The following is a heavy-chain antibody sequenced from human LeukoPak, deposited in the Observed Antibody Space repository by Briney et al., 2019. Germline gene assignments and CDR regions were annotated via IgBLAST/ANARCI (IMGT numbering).Heavy chain of an antibody. V-gene: IGHV4-59*01. D-gene: IGHD3-22*01. CDR2: IYYSGST. J-gene: IGHJ4*02. CDR3: ARGYYYDSSGYPSFDY. Sequence: SETLSLTCTVSGGSISSYYWSWIRQPPGKGLEWIGYIYYSGSTNYNPSLKSRVTISVDTSKNQFSLKPSSVTAADTAVYYCARGYYYDSSGYPSFDYWGQGTLVTVSS. CDR1: GGSISSYY.